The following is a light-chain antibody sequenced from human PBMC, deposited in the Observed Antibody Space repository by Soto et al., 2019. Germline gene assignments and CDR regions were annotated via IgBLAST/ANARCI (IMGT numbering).Light chain of an antibody. Sequence: QSVLTQPPSASGTPGQRVTISCSGSSSNIGSNYVYWYQQLPGMAPKLLIYKNSQRPSGVPDRFSGSKSGTSVSLAISGLRSEDEADYSCAAWDDSLSAVIFGGGTKLTVL. CDR1: SSNIGSNY. V-gene: IGLV1-47*01. CDR2: KNS. J-gene: IGLJ2*01. CDR3: AAWDDSLSAVI.